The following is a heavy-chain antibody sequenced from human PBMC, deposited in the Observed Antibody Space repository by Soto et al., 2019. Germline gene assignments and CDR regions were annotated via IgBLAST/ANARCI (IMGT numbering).Heavy chain of an antibody. V-gene: IGHV4-59*08. D-gene: IGHD3-9*01. J-gene: IGHJ4*02. CDR3: ARNPWYYHILTGYTTYYFDY. CDR2: IYYRGNT. CDR1: GGSIGTYF. Sequence: QVQLQESGPGLVKPSETLSLTCTVSGGSIGTYFWSWIRQPPGKGLEWIGYIYYRGNTDYNPSLKRRVTISLDSPNHQFSLKLSSGTAAVTAVYYWARNPWYYHILTGYTTYYFDYWGQGILVTVSS.